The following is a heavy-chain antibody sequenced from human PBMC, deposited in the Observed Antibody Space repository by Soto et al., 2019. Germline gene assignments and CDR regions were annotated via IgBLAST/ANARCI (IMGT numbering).Heavy chain of an antibody. CDR2: ISYVETNQ. D-gene: IGHD2-15*01. CDR1: GFIFSSYA. J-gene: IGHJ4*02. CDR3: ARAPLAALHYFDY. Sequence: QVQLVESGGGVVQPGRSLRLSCTASGFIFSSYAMHWVRQAPGKGLEWVAFISYVETNQYYADSVKGRFTISRDNSRNTVYMQMSGLRSEDTAVYYSARAPLAALHYFDYWGQGTLVTVSS. V-gene: IGHV3-30*04.